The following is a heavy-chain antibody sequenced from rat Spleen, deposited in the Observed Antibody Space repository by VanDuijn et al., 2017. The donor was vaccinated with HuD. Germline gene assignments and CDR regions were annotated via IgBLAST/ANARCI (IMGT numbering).Heavy chain of an antibody. CDR2: IVDDGSNT. D-gene: IGHD1-4*01. V-gene: IGHV5S10*01. CDR1: GFTFSDYN. CDR3: ARPDGYTYVMDA. J-gene: IGHJ4*01. Sequence: EVQLVESGGGLVRPGRSLKLSCAASGFTFSDYNMAWVRQAPKKGLEWVAAIVDDGSNTFYRDSVKGRFTISRDNAKSTLYLQVDSLRSEDTATYYCARPDGYTYVMDAWGQGASVTVSS.